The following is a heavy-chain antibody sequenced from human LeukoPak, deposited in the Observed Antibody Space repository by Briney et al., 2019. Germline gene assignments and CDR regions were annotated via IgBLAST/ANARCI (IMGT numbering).Heavy chain of an antibody. D-gene: IGHD6-13*01. CDR1: GGSISSGGYY. CDR2: IYYSGST. J-gene: IGHJ4*02. Sequence: SQTLSLTCTVSGGSISSGGYYWSWIRQHPGKGPEWIGYIYYSGSTYYNPSLKGRVTISVDTSKNQFSLKLSSVTAADTAVYYCARRRDSSSWNSPFDYWGQGTLVTVSS. CDR3: ARRRDSSSWNSPFDY. V-gene: IGHV4-31*03.